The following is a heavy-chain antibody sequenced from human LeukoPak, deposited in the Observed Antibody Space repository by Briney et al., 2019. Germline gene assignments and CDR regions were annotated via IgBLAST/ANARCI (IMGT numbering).Heavy chain of an antibody. CDR2: IYYSGST. J-gene: IGHJ4*02. D-gene: IGHD3-10*01. CDR1: GGSISSSSFY. CDR3: ARPGAIGDYIDY. Sequence: SETLSLTCTVSGGSISSSSFYWGWIRQPPGKGLEWIGSIYYSGSTYYNPSLKSRVTISVDTSNNQFSLKLSSVTAADTAVYYCARPGAIGDYIDYWGQGTLVTVSS. V-gene: IGHV4-39*01.